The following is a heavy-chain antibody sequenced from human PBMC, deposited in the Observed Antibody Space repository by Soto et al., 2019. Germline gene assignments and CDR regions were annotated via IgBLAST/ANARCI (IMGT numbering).Heavy chain of an antibody. Sequence: SVKVSCKASGYSFDDYGTSCARRVPGQGIEWMGWIRAYNGNTNFAQRVQARVTLTTDTSTSTAYMEVRRLRSEDTAVYLCGTTESACGSNIRRGMDVWGQGTRVTVSS. J-gene: IGHJ6*02. D-gene: IGHD3-10*01. CDR2: IRAYNGNT. CDR3: GTTESACGSNIRRGMDV. CDR1: GYSFDDYG. V-gene: IGHV1-18*01.